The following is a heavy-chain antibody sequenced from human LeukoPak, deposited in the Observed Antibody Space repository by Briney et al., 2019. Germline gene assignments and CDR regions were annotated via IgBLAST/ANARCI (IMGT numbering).Heavy chain of an antibody. CDR2: IIPLFGAP. CDR1: GGTFGSYA. CDR3: AIQPWGSGNNWYFGL. Sequence: SVKVSCKPSGGTFGSYAISWVRQAPGQGLEWVGGIIPLFGAPLYAQKFQGRVTITADERTSTVYMDLSSLRSDDTAVYYCAIQPWGSGNNWYFGLWGRGTLVTVSS. V-gene: IGHV1-69*13. J-gene: IGHJ2*01. D-gene: IGHD7-27*01.